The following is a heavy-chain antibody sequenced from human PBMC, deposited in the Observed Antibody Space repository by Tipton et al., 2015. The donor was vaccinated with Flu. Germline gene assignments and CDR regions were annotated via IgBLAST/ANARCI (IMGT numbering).Heavy chain of an antibody. CDR2: IYYSGST. V-gene: IGHV4-59*08. Sequence: TLSLTCTVSGGSISSYYWSWIRQPPGKGLEWIGYIYYSGSTNYNPSLKSRVTISVDTSKNQFSLKLSSVTAADAAVYYCARGDEENMVRGVHGSDWFDPWGQGTLVTVSS. CDR3: ARGDEENMVRGVHGSDWFDP. J-gene: IGHJ5*02. CDR1: GGSISSYY. D-gene: IGHD3-10*01.